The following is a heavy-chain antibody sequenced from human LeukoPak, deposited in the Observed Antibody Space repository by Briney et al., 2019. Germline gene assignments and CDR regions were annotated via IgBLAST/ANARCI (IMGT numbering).Heavy chain of an antibody. D-gene: IGHD6-13*01. CDR2: INPNSGGT. J-gene: IGHJ4*02. Sequence: ASVKVSCKASGYTFTGYYMHWVRQAPGQGLEWIGWINPNSGGTNYAQKFQGRVTMTRDTSISTAYMELSRLRSDDTAVYYCVRDPGYSSFGFDYWGQGTLVTVSS. CDR1: GYTFTGYY. CDR3: VRDPGYSSFGFDY. V-gene: IGHV1-2*02.